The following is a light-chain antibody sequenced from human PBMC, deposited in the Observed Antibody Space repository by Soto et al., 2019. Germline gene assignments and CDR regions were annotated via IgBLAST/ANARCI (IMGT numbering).Light chain of an antibody. CDR1: QSVSTN. J-gene: IGKJ4*01. CDR3: QNYNNWPLT. Sequence: EIVMTQSPATLSVSPGERATLSCRASQSVSTNLAWYQQKPGQAPRLLIYGASTRATGIPARFSGSGSGTDFTLTNSSPQSEDFAVYYCQNYNNWPLTFGGGTKVEIK. V-gene: IGKV3D-15*01. CDR2: GAS.